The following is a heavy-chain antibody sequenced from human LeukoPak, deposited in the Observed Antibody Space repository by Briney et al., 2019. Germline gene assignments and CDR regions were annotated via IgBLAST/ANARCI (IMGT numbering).Heavy chain of an antibody. D-gene: IGHD3-16*01. V-gene: IGHV4-59*01. CDR1: GGSISSYY. CDR2: IYYSGST. Sequence: SETLSLTCTVSGGSISSYYWSWIQQPPGKGLEWIGYIYYSGSTNYNPSLKSRVTISVDTSKNQFSLKLSSVTAADTAVYYCARDGGPAWFDPWGQGTLVTVSS. J-gene: IGHJ5*02. CDR3: ARDGGPAWFDP.